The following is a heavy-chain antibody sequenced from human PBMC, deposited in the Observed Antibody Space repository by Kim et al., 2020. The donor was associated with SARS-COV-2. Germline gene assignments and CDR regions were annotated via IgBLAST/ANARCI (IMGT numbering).Heavy chain of an antibody. J-gene: IGHJ4*02. D-gene: IGHD3-16*01. CDR1: GLTTSRNN. V-gene: IGHV3-21*06. CDR3: TRDGRDYLWEY. CDR2: ISSSGNFV. Sequence: GGSLRLSCAISGLTTSRNNMNWVRQAPGKGLEWVSSISSSGNFVLYADSVKGRFTISRDNADSSLYLQMNSLRVEDTAVYYCTRDGRDYLWEYWGQGTLVTVSS.